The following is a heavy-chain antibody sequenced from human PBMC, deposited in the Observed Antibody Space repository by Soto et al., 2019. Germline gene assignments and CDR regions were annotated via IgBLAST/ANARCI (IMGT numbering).Heavy chain of an antibody. Sequence: GGSLRLSCAASGFTFSSYGMHWVRQAPGKGLEWVAVISYDGSNKYYADSVKGRFTISRDNSKNTLYLQMNSLRAEDTAVYYCAKGGGFLEWLLIDYWGQGTLVTVSS. D-gene: IGHD3-3*01. CDR3: AKGGGFLEWLLIDY. CDR2: ISYDGSNK. CDR1: GFTFSSYG. V-gene: IGHV3-30*18. J-gene: IGHJ4*02.